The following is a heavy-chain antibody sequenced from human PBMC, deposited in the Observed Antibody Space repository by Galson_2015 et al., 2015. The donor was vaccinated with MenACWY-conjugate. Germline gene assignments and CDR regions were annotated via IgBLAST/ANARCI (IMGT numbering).Heavy chain of an antibody. CDR2: ISSSSDTI. CDR3: ASRDSSSWYRQYFQH. Sequence: SLRLSCAASGLTFSSYSMNWVRQAPGKGLEWVSYISSSSDTIRYADSVKGRFTISRDNAKNSLYLQMNSLRAEDTAVYYCASRDSSSWYRQYFQHWGQGTLVTVSS. D-gene: IGHD6-13*01. V-gene: IGHV3-48*01. CDR1: GLTFSSYS. J-gene: IGHJ1*01.